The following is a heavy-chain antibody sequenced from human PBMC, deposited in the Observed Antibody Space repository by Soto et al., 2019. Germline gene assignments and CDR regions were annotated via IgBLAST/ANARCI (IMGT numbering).Heavy chain of an antibody. CDR3: AKDVLRFLEWLAFYGMDV. D-gene: IGHD3-3*01. CDR1: GFTFSSSG. CDR2: ISYDGSNK. Sequence: QVQLVESGGGVVQPGRSLRLSCAASGFTFSSSGMHWVRQAPGKGLEWVAVISYDGSNKYYADSVKGRFTISRDNSKNTLYLQMNSLRAEDTAVYYCAKDVLRFLEWLAFYGMDVWGQGTTVTVSS. J-gene: IGHJ6*02. V-gene: IGHV3-30*18.